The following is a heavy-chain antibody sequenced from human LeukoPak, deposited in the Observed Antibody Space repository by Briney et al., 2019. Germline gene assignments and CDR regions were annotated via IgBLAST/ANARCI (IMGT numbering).Heavy chain of an antibody. V-gene: IGHV4-39*01. D-gene: IGHD3-10*01. CDR2: IYYSGGT. Sequence: SETLSLTCTVSVGSISSSSYYWGWIRQPPGKGLEWIASIYYSGGTYYNPSLKSRVTISVDTSKNQFSLKLSSVTAADTAVYYCARQYYYGSGSYPDFDYWGQGTLVTVSS. J-gene: IGHJ4*02. CDR1: VGSISSSSYY. CDR3: ARQYYYGSGSYPDFDY.